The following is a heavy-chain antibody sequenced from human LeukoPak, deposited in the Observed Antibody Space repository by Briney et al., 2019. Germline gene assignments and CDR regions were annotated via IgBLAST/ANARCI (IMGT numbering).Heavy chain of an antibody. CDR2: IYYSGST. J-gene: IGHJ5*02. CDR1: GGSISISSGGYY. V-gene: IGHV4-31*03. D-gene: IGHD2-2*01. CDR3: ARGHVPSNWFDP. Sequence: SEALSLTCTVSGGSISISSGGYYWSWIRQHPGKGLEWIGYIYYSGSTYYNPSLGSRVIISVDMSKDQFSLKLSSVTAADTAVYYCARGHVPSNWFDPWGQGTLVTVSS.